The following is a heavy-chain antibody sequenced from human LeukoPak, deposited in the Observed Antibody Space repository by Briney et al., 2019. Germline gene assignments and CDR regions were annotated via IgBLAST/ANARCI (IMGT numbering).Heavy chain of an antibody. J-gene: IGHJ4*02. CDR1: GFTVSSNY. CDR3: TRESD. V-gene: IGHV3-49*03. Sequence: GGSLRLSCAASGFTVSSNYISWFRQAPGKGLEWVGFIRSKAYGGTTEYAASVKGRFTISRDDSKSIAYLQMNSLKTEDTAVYYCTRESDWGQGTLVTVSS. CDR2: IRSKAYGGTT.